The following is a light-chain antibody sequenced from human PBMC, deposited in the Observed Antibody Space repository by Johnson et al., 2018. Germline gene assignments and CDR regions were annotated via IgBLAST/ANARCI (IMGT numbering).Light chain of an antibody. Sequence: SVLTQPPSVSAAPGQKVTISCSGSSSNIGNNYVSWYQQLPGTAPKLLIYENNKRPSGIPDRFSVSKSGTSATLGITGRQTGDEADYYCGTWDSSLSAGNVFGTGTKVTVL. CDR2: ENN. CDR3: GTWDSSLSAGNV. J-gene: IGLJ1*01. CDR1: SSNIGNNY. V-gene: IGLV1-51*02.